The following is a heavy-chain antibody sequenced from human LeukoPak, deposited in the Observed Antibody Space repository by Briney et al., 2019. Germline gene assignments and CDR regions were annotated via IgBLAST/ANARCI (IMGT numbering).Heavy chain of an antibody. J-gene: IGHJ4*02. CDR2: INHSGST. CDR3: ARGTDGCSSTTCPIPLDS. D-gene: IGHD2-2*01. Sequence: PGGSLRLSCAASGFTFSNAWMNWIRQPPGKGLEWIGEINHSGSTNYRPSLKSRVTISVDTSKNQFSLRMSSVTAADTAVYYCARGTDGCSSTTCPIPLDSWGQGTLVTVSS. V-gene: IGHV4-34*01. CDR1: GFTFSNAW.